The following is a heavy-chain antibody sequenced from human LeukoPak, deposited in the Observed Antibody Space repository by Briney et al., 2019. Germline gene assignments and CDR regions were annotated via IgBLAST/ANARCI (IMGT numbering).Heavy chain of an antibody. J-gene: IGHJ4*02. D-gene: IGHD3-22*01. Sequence: PGGSLRLSCVDSGFTFSSYSMDWVRQAPGKGLEWVAFIRYDGSNKYYADSVKGRFTISRDNSKNTLYLQMNSLRAEDTAVYYCAKDKDIGVVVTSAQALDYWGQGTLVTVSS. CDR3: AKDKDIGVVVTSAQALDY. CDR2: IRYDGSNK. V-gene: IGHV3-30*02. CDR1: GFTFSSYS.